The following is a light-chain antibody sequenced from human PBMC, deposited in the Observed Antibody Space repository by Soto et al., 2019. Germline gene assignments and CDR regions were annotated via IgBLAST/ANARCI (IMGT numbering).Light chain of an antibody. CDR2: SAS. CDR3: QQCGSSPWT. CDR1: QSVSSYY. V-gene: IGKV3-20*01. J-gene: IGKJ1*01. Sequence: EIVLTQSPGTLSLSPGETATLSCRASQSVSSYYLAWYQQKPGQAPRLLIYSASSRATGIPDRFSGGGSGTDFTLTISRLAPEDVAVYYCQQCGSSPWTFGQGTKVEIK.